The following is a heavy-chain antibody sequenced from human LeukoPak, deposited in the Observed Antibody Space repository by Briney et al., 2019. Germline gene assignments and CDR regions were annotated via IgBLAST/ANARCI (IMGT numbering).Heavy chain of an antibody. CDR1: GGSISSYY. V-gene: IGHV4-59*01. J-gene: IGHJ6*03. CDR2: IYYSGST. D-gene: IGHD6-13*01. Sequence: SETLSLTCTVSGGSISSYYWSWMRQPPGKGLEWIGYIYYSGSTNYNPSLKSRVTISVDTSKNQFSLKLSSVTAADTAVYYCARGQGGSWSPHYYYMDVWGKGTTVTVSS. CDR3: ARGQGGSWSPHYYYMDV.